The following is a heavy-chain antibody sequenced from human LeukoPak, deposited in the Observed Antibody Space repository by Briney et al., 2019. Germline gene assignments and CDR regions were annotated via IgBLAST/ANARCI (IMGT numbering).Heavy chain of an antibody. J-gene: IGHJ5*02. CDR2: ISTFNGNT. CDR3: ARDQVDAAFDP. CDR1: GYTFTGYY. V-gene: IGHV1-18*04. Sequence: ASVKVSCKASGYTFTGYYMHWVRQAPGQGLEWMGWISTFNGNTNYAQKLQGRVTMTTDTSTSTAYMELRSLRSDDTAVYYCARDQVDAAFDPWGQGTLVTVSS. D-gene: IGHD5-12*01.